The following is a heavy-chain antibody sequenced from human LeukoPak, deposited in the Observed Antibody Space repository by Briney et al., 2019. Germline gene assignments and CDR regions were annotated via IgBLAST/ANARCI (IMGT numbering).Heavy chain of an antibody. CDR1: GYTFTAYY. CDR2: INPNSGGT. D-gene: IGHD2-2*01. J-gene: IGHJ4*02. CDR3: ARGAPGYCSGTNCPSPFDY. Sequence: ASVKVSCKASGYTFTAYYMHWVRQAPGQGLEWMGWINPNSGGTNYAQNFQGRVTMTRDTSINTVYMELNRLRSDDTAVYYCARGAPGYCSGTNCPSPFDYWGRETWSPSPQ. V-gene: IGHV1-2*02.